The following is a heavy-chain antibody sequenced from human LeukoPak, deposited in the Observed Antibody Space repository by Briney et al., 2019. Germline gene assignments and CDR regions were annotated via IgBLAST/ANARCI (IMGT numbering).Heavy chain of an antibody. D-gene: IGHD2-2*01. Sequence: PGGSLRLSCAASGFTFSSYGMHWVRQAPGKGLEWVAVIWYDGSNKYYADSVKGRFTISRDNSKNTLYLQMHSLKTEDTAIYYCTTDPVVPTLKRYYFGMDVWGQGTSVTVSS. CDR2: IWYDGSNK. V-gene: IGHV3-33*01. CDR1: GFTFSSYG. CDR3: TTDPVVPTLKRYYFGMDV. J-gene: IGHJ6*02.